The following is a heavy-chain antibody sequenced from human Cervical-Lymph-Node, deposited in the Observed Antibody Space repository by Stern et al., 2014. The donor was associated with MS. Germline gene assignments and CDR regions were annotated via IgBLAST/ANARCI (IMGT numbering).Heavy chain of an antibody. CDR1: GFTFSSYG. CDR2: IWYDGSNK. CDR3: ARDPRYDGXXFDY. J-gene: IGHJ4*02. D-gene: IGHD3-3*01. Sequence: QVQLXXXGGGVVQPGRSLRLSCAASGFTFSSYGMHWVRQAPGKGLEWVGVIWYDGSNKYYADSVKSRFTISRDNSKNTLYXQMNSLRAEDTAVYYCARDPRYDGXXFDYWGQGTLVTVSS. V-gene: IGHV3-33*01.